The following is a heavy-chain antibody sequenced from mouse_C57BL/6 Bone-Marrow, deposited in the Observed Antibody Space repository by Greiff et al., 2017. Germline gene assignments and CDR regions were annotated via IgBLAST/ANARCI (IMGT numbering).Heavy chain of an antibody. CDR1: GYTFTSYD. D-gene: IGHD1-1*01. J-gene: IGHJ3*01. Sequence: QVHVKQSGPELVKPGASVKLSCKASGYTFTSYDINWVKQRPGQGLEWIGWIYPRDGSTKYNEKFKGKATLTVDTSSSTAYMELHSLTSEDSAVYFCARSDYYGRAWFAYWGQGTLVTVSA. V-gene: IGHV1-85*01. CDR3: ARSDYYGRAWFAY. CDR2: IYPRDGST.